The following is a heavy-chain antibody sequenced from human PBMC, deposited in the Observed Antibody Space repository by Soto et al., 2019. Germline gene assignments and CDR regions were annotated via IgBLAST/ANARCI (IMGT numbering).Heavy chain of an antibody. Sequence: ASVKVSCKASGYTFTGYYMHWVRQAPGQGLEWMGWINPNSGGTNYAQKFQGWVTMTRDTSISTAYMELSRLRSDDTAVYYCASCKTYYYDSSGPCAFDIWGQGTMVTVS. V-gene: IGHV1-2*04. D-gene: IGHD3-22*01. CDR3: ASCKTYYYDSSGPCAFDI. CDR2: INPNSGGT. J-gene: IGHJ3*02. CDR1: GYTFTGYY.